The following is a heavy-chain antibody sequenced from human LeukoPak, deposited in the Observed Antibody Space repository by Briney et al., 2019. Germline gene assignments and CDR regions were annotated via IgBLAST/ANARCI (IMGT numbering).Heavy chain of an antibody. CDR3: ASNVVVPAAPFDY. J-gene: IGHJ4*02. Sequence: ASVKVSCKASGYTFTGYYMHWVRQAPGQGLERMGWINPNSGGTNYAQKFQGRVTMTRDTSISTAYMELSRLRSDDTAVYYCASNVVVPAAPFDYWGQGTLVTVSS. D-gene: IGHD2-2*01. V-gene: IGHV1-2*02. CDR1: GYTFTGYY. CDR2: INPNSGGT.